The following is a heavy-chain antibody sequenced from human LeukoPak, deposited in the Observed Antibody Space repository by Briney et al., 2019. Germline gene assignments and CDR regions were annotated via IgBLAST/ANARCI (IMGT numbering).Heavy chain of an antibody. J-gene: IGHJ3*01. CDR1: GFTFSSYW. CDR3: VVYKYILSWSAFDF. V-gene: IGHV3-7*01. CDR2: IRQDGSDK. D-gene: IGHD6-13*01. Sequence: PGGSLRLSCAASGFTFSSYWMSWVRQAPGKGLEWVADIRQDGSDKYYVDSVKGRFIISRDNAKKSVSLHMNNLRVEDTAVYYCVVYKYILSWSAFDFWGRGTMVTVSS.